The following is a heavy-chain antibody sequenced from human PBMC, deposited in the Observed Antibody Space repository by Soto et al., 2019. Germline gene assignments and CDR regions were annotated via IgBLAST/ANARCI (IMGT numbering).Heavy chain of an antibody. CDR1: GFTFNTCA. CDR3: AKDYFGSSGYFDS. J-gene: IGHJ4*02. CDR2: ISGGGRTT. D-gene: IGHD3-22*01. V-gene: IGHV3-23*01. Sequence: EVQMLESGGGLVQPGGSLRLSCAASGFTFNTCAMFWVRQAPGRGLEWVSAISGGGRTTYYADSVKGRFTISRDNSQSRLYLQMNSLRAEDTAVYSCAKDYFGSSGYFDSWGQGTLVTVSS.